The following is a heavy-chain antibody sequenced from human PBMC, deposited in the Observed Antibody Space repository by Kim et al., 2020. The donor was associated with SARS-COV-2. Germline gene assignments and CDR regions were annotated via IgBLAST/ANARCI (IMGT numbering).Heavy chain of an antibody. CDR2: IYHSGST. CDR3: ATLRYDFWSGYLDY. Sequence: SETLSLTCAVSGGSISSSNWWSWVRQPPGKGLEWIGEIYHSGSTNYNPSLKSRVTISVDKSKNQFSLKLSSVTAADTAVYYCATLRYDFWSGYLDYWGQGTLVTVSS. V-gene: IGHV4-4*02. CDR1: GGSISSSNW. J-gene: IGHJ4*02. D-gene: IGHD3-3*01.